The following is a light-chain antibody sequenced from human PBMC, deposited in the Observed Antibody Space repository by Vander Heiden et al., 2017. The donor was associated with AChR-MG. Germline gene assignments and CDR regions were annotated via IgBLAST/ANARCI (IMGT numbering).Light chain of an antibody. CDR1: QTLGRY. V-gene: IGKV1-39*01. CDR2: ATA. Sequence: DLQLTQSPSSLSASVGDRVNITCRASQTLGRYLNWYQQKPGKAPRLLIYATATLQGGVPSRFSGSGSGTDFTLTISSLQPEDFATYFCQQSYKAPWTFGQGTQVEIK. J-gene: IGKJ1*01. CDR3: QQSYKAPWT.